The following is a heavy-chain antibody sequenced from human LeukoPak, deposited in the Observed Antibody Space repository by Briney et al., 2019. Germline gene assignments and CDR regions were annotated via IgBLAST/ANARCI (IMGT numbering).Heavy chain of an antibody. V-gene: IGHV1-2*02. J-gene: IGHJ4*02. D-gene: IGHD6-19*01. CDR3: AREWDHSQWLVPAIAFDY. CDR2: INPNSGGT. Sequence: ASVKVSCKASGGTFSSYGINWVRQAPGQGPEWMGWINPNSGGTNYAQKFQGRVTMTRDTSISTAYMELSRLRSDDTAVYYCAREWDHSQWLVPAIAFDYWGQGTLVTVSS. CDR1: GGTFSSYG.